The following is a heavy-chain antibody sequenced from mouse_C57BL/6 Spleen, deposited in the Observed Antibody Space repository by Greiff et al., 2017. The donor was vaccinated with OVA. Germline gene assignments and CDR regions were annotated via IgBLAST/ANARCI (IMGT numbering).Heavy chain of an antibody. J-gene: IGHJ4*01. V-gene: IGHV2-5*01. Sequence: QVQLKESGPGLVQPSQSLSITCTVSGFSLTSYGVHWVRQSPGKGLEWLGVIWRGGSTDYNAAFMSRLSITKDNSKSHVFFKMNSLQADDTAIYYCAKNWIYYGYDYYAMDYWGQGTSVTGSS. CDR2: IWRGGST. D-gene: IGHD2-2*01. CDR3: AKNWIYYGYDYYAMDY. CDR1: GFSLTSYG.